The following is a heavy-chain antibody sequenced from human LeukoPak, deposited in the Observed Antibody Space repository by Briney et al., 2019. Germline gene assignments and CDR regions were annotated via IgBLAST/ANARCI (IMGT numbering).Heavy chain of an antibody. CDR2: INPNSGGT. V-gene: IGHV1-2*02. CDR3: ARQAVGATGWFDP. D-gene: IGHD1-26*01. J-gene: IGHJ5*02. CDR1: GYTFTGYY. Sequence: ASVKVSCKASGYTFTGYYMHWVRQAPGQGLEWMGWINPNSGGTNYAQKFQGRVTMTRDTSISTAYMELSRLRSDDTAVYYCARQAVGATGWFDPWGQGTLVTVSS.